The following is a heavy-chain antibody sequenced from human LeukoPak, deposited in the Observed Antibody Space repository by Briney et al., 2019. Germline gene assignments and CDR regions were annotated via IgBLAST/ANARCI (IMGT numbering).Heavy chain of an antibody. D-gene: IGHD2-8*01. CDR3: AMLSCIDY. J-gene: IGHJ4*02. Sequence: PGGSLRLSCAACGFSFSSYDMHRVRQVTGKGLEWVSGIGTAGDAYYPGSVKGQFTISRENAKNSLYLQMNNLRAGDTAVYYCAMLSCIDYWGQGTLVTVSS. V-gene: IGHV3-13*03. CDR2: IGTAGDA. CDR1: GFSFSSYD.